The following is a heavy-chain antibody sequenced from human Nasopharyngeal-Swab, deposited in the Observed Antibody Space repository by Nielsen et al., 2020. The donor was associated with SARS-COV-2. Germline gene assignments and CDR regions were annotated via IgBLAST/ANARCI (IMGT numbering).Heavy chain of an antibody. V-gene: IGHV1-69*10. J-gene: IGHJ4*02. CDR2: IVPALGLP. Sequence: SVKVSCKTSGDTFTNSAISWVRQAPGRGLEWMGGIVPALGLPNYAQKFRGRVTISADRSTTTSYLELSSLRSEDTAIYYCAREGEYGAYDAPDYWGQGTLVTVSS. CDR1: GDTFTNSA. CDR3: AREGEYGAYDAPDY. D-gene: IGHD5-12*01.